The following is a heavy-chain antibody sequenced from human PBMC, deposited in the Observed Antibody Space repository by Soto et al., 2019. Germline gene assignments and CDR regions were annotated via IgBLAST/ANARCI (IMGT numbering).Heavy chain of an antibody. Sequence: GGSLRLSCAASGFTFSSYGMHWVRQAPGKGLEWVAVIWYDGSNKYYADSVKGRFTISRDNSKNTLYLQMNSLRAEDTAVYYCARDSSHYDSSGTGDYWGQGTLVTVSS. D-gene: IGHD3-22*01. CDR2: IWYDGSNK. CDR1: GFTFSSYG. CDR3: ARDSSHYDSSGTGDY. V-gene: IGHV3-33*01. J-gene: IGHJ4*02.